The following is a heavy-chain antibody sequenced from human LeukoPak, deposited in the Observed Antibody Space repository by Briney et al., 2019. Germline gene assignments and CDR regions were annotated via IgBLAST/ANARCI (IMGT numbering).Heavy chain of an antibody. CDR1: GFTFSNHA. CDR2: INHNGNVN. J-gene: IGHJ6*02. Sequence: GGSLRLSCVASGFTFSNHAMTWARQAPGKGLEWVASINHNGNVNYYVDSVKGRFTISRDNAKNSLYLQMSNLRAEDTAVYFCARGGGLDVWGQGATVTVSS. V-gene: IGHV3-7*03. D-gene: IGHD3-16*01. CDR3: ARGGGLDV.